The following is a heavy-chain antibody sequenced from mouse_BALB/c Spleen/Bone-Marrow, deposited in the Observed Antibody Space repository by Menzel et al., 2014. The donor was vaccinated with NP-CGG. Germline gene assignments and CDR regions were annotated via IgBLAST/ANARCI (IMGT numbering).Heavy chain of an antibody. CDR2: IWAGGST. D-gene: IGHD2-3*01. Sequence: QVQLQQPGPGLVAPSQSLSITCTASGFSLTSYGVHWVRQPPGKGLEWLGVIWAGGSTNYNSALMSRLSISKDNSKSQVFLKMNSLQTDDKAMYYCVRGGGDGYYNWYFDVWGAGTTVTVSS. J-gene: IGHJ1*01. CDR1: GFSLTSYG. V-gene: IGHV2-9*02. CDR3: VRGGGDGYYNWYFDV.